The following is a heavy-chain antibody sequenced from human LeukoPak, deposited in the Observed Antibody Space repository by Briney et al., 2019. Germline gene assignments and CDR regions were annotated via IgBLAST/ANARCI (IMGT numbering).Heavy chain of an antibody. V-gene: IGHV3-23*01. Sequence: GGSLRLSCAASGFTFSNYAMSWVRQAPGKGLEWVSAITGSGGNTYYADSVKGRFTISRDNSENTVFLQMNSLRAEDTAVYYCAKWGDYDVLTGYYVSDYWGQGTLVTVSS. CDR1: GFTFSNYA. J-gene: IGHJ4*02. D-gene: IGHD3-9*01. CDR2: ITGSGGNT. CDR3: AKWGDYDVLTGYYVSDY.